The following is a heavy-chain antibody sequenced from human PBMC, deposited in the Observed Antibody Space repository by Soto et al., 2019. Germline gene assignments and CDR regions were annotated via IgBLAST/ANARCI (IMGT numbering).Heavy chain of an antibody. Sequence: PSETLSLTCAVYGGSFSGYYWSWIRQPPGKGLEWIGEINHSGSTNYNPSLKSRVTISVDTSKNQFSLKLSSVTAADTAVYYCARDHDPATAMVTSWHWGQGTLVTVSS. CDR3: ARDHDPATAMVTSWH. CDR1: GGSFSGYY. J-gene: IGHJ4*02. D-gene: IGHD5-18*01. CDR2: INHSGST. V-gene: IGHV4-34*01.